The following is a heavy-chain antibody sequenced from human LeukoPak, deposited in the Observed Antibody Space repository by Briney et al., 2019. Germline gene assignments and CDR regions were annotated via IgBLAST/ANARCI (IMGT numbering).Heavy chain of an antibody. Sequence: GGSLRLSCAASGFTFSSAGMHWVRQAPGKGLEWVAFIRHDGSDKYYADSVKGRFTISRDNSKNTLYLQMNSLRAEDTAVYYCAKDPGGDYYDSSGYPDYWGQGTLVTVSS. CDR1: GFTFSSAG. V-gene: IGHV3-30*02. J-gene: IGHJ4*02. CDR2: IRHDGSDK. D-gene: IGHD3-22*01. CDR3: AKDPGGDYYDSSGYPDY.